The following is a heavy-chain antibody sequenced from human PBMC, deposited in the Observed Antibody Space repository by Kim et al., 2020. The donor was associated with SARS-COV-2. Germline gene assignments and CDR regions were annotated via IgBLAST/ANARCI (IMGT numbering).Heavy chain of an antibody. CDR1: GGSVSSSSYY. CDR3: ARSLYNWNDFYFDY. V-gene: IGHV4-61*01. J-gene: IGHJ4*02. CDR2: FYYSGST. D-gene: IGHD1-20*01. Sequence: SETLSLTCTVSGGSVSSSSYYWSWIRQPPGKGLEWIGYFYYSGSTNYNPSLKSRVTLSVDTSKNQFSLKLRSVTAADTAVYYCARSLYNWNDFYFDYWGPGALVTVSS.